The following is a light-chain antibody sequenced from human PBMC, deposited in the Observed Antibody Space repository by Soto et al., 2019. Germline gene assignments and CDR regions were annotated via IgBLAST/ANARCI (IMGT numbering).Light chain of an antibody. V-gene: IGLV2-14*03. CDR2: DVS. Sequence: QSALTQPASVSGSPGQSITISCTGTSSDVGGYNYVSWYQHHPGKAPKLLISDVSNRPSGVSNRFSGSKSGNTASLTISGLQAEDEADYYRSSYTGNSVVFGGGTKVTVL. CDR3: SSYTGNSVV. CDR1: SSDVGGYNY. J-gene: IGLJ2*01.